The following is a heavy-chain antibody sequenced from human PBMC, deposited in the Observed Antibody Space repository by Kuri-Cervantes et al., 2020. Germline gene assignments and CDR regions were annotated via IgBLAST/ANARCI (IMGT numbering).Heavy chain of an antibody. D-gene: IGHD2-2*01. CDR1: GFEFSDYY. V-gene: IGHV3-11*04. Sequence: GGSLRLSCEVSGFEFSDYYMTWIRQAPGKGLEWISYISSTGSSIYYTDSVRGRFTISRDNAQSTLSLEMDSLRDDDTAIYYCAREGRTSGKAGTFDIWGQGTMVTVSS. J-gene: IGHJ3*02. CDR3: AREGRTSGKAGTFDI. CDR2: ISSTGSSI.